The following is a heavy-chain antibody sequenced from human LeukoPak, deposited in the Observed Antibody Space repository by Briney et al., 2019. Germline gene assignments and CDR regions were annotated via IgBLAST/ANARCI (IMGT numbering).Heavy chain of an antibody. CDR2: ISGSGGSK. CDR3: AKAYYSGSYYPFDY. V-gene: IGHV3-23*01. Sequence: GGSLRLSCAASGFTFSSHAMSWVRQAPGRGLEWGEAISGSGGSKYYADSVKGRFTISRENSKNTLYLQMNSLRAEDTAVYYCAKAYYSGSYYPFDYWGQGTLVTVSS. D-gene: IGHD1-26*01. CDR1: GFTFSSHA. J-gene: IGHJ4*02.